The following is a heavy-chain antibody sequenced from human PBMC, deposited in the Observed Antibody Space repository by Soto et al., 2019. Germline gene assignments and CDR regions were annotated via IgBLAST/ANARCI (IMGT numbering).Heavy chain of an antibody. CDR1: GGSISSGGYY. D-gene: IGHD3-9*01. V-gene: IGHV4-31*03. J-gene: IGHJ4*02. Sequence: SETLSLTCTVSGGSISSGGYYWSWIRQHPGKGLEWIGYIYYSGSTYYNPSLKSRVTISVDTSKNQFSLKLSSVTAADTAVYYCARDPGYYDILTGTNSNYFDYWGQGSLVTVSS. CDR2: IYYSGST. CDR3: ARDPGYYDILTGTNSNYFDY.